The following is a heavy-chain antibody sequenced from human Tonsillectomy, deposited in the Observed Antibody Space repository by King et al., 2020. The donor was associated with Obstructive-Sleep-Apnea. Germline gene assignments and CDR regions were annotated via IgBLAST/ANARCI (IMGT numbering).Heavy chain of an antibody. CDR1: GGSITTYY. CDR3: AGVTLVGGVDFEV. D-gene: IGHD3-9*01. Sequence: VQLQESGPGLVKSSETLSLTCTVSGGSITTYYWSWIRQPPGKGLEWIGYIYYSGSTNYNPSLKSRVTISLDTSKSQFSLKLSSVTAADTAVYYCAGVTLVGGVDFEVWGQGATVTVSS. V-gene: IGHV4-59*01. CDR2: IYYSGST. J-gene: IGHJ6*02.